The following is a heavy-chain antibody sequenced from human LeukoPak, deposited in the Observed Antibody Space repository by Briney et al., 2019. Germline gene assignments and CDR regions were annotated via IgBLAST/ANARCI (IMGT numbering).Heavy chain of an antibody. Sequence: GASLRLYCAASDFTISTYTMNWVRQAPEKGPEWVSYISSSSSAIYYADSVEGRFTISRHNAKNSLYLQMNSLRHEDTAVYYCARDRLIYWGQGTMVTVSS. D-gene: IGHD2-21*02. CDR2: ISSSSSAI. J-gene: IGHJ3*01. V-gene: IGHV3-48*02. CDR1: DFTISTYT. CDR3: ARDRLIY.